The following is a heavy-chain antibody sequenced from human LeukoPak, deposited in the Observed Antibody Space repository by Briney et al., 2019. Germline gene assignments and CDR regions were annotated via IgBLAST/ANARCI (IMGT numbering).Heavy chain of an antibody. V-gene: IGHV3-7*01. J-gene: IGHJ4*02. D-gene: IGHD2-21*02. CDR1: GCTFSIYW. CDR3: ARDVYCGGDCFSGTFDY. Sequence: GGSLRLSCAASGCTFSIYWMSWVRQAPGKGLEWVANIKQDGSEKYYVDSVKGRFTISRDNAKNTLYLRMNSLRAEDTAVYYCARDVYCGGDCFSGTFDYWGQGTLVTVSS. CDR2: IKQDGSEK.